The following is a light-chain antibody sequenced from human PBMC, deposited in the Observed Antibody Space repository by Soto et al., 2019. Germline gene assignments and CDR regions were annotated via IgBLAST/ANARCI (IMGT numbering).Light chain of an antibody. CDR1: H. V-gene: IGKV3-20*01. Sequence: ELVLTQSPGTLSLSLGDRATLSCRASHLAWYQQKPGQAPRLLIYGTSSRATGIPDRFSGSGSGTDFTLSISRLEPEDFAVYYCQQYGNGNSPRYSFGQGTRLEIK. J-gene: IGKJ2*03. CDR2: GTS. CDR3: QQYGNGNSPRYS.